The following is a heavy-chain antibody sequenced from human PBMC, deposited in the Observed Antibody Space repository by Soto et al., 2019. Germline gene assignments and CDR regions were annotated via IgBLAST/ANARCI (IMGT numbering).Heavy chain of an antibody. J-gene: IGHJ5*02. CDR3: ERKSIAAAVVPRFDP. D-gene: IGHD6-13*01. CDR2: IYPGDSDT. V-gene: IGHV5-51*01. CDR1: GYSFTSYW. Sequence: PGESLKISCNGSGYSFTSYWIGWVRQMPGKGLEWMGIIYPGDSDTRYSPSFQGQVTISADKSISTAYLQWSSLKASDTAMYYCERKSIAAAVVPRFDPWGQGTLVTVYS.